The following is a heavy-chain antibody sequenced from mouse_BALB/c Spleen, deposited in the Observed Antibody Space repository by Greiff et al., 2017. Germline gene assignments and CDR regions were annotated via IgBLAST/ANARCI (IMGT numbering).Heavy chain of an antibody. CDR3: ARYGPFDY. D-gene: IGHD1-1*01. CDR2: IYPYNGGT. CDR1: GYTFTDYN. V-gene: IGHV1S29*02. Sequence: EVQLQQSGPELVKPGASVKISCKASGYTFTDYNMHWVKQSHGKSLEWIGYIYPYNGGTGYNQKFKSKATLTVDNSSSTAYMELRSLTSEDSAVYYCARYGPFDYWGQGTTLTVSS. J-gene: IGHJ2*01.